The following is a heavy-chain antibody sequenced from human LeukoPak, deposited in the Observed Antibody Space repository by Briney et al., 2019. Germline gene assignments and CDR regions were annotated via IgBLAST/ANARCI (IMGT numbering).Heavy chain of an antibody. Sequence: GGSLRLSCAASGFTFRNSAMSWVRQAPGKGLEWVSTISNSGDRPLYPDSVWGRFSISRDNYRDSVYLQMNSLRAEDTAVYYCATDSRWNLDAFDIWGQGTMVTVSS. CDR1: GFTFRNSA. CDR3: ATDSRWNLDAFDI. J-gene: IGHJ3*02. V-gene: IGHV3-23*01. D-gene: IGHD6-13*01. CDR2: ISNSGDRP.